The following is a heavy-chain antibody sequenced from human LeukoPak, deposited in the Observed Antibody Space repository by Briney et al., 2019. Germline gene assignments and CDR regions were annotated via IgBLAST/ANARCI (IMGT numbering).Heavy chain of an antibody. CDR2: ISYDGSNK. Sequence: PGGSLRLSCAASGFTFSSDGMHWVRQAPGKGLEWVAVISYDGSNKYYADSVKGRFTISRDNSKNTLYLQMNSLRAEDTAVYYCAKDLSLRSWGQGTLVTVSS. CDR1: GFTFSSDG. CDR3: AKDLSLRS. V-gene: IGHV3-30*18. J-gene: IGHJ4*02. D-gene: IGHD3-16*01.